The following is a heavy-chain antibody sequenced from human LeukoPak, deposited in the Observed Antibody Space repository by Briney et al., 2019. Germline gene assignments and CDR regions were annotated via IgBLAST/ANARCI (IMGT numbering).Heavy chain of an antibody. Sequence: PGGSLRLFCAASGINFRSSGMHWVRQAPGKGLEWVTFIQNDGSDKYYAAPVKGRFTISRDNSQNTVYLHMASLRADDTALYYCAREGGRAVPGRFDQWGQGTLVTVSS. D-gene: IGHD6-13*01. V-gene: IGHV3-30*02. CDR2: IQNDGSDK. J-gene: IGHJ4*02. CDR1: GINFRSSG. CDR3: AREGGRAVPGRFDQ.